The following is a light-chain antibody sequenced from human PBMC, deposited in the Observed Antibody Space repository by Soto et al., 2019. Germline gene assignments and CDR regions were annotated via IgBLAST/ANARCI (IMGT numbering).Light chain of an antibody. CDR3: QQRGNWPRT. Sequence: EIVLTQSPATLSLSPGERATLSCRASQSVSSYLAWYQQKPGQAPRLLIYDASNRATGIPARFSGSGSGTDFTLTISSLEPEAFAVYYCQQRGNWPRTFGQGTKLEIK. V-gene: IGKV3-11*01. CDR1: QSVSSY. J-gene: IGKJ2*01. CDR2: DAS.